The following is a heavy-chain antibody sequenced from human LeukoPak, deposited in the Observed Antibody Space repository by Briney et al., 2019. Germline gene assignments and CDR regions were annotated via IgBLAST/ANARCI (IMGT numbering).Heavy chain of an antibody. CDR2: ISAYNGNT. D-gene: IGHD4-17*01. CDR3: ARPQPDYGDYPPFLYMDV. CDR1: GYTFTSYG. J-gene: IGHJ6*03. Sequence: ASVKVSCKASGYTFTSYGISWVRQAPGQGLEWMGWISAYNGNTNYAQNLQGRVTMTTDTSTSTAYMELRSLRSDDTAVYYCARPQPDYGDYPPFLYMDVWGKGTTVTVSS. V-gene: IGHV1-18*01.